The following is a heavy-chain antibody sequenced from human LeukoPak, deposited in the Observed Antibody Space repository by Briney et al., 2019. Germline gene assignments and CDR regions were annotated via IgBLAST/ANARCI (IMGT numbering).Heavy chain of an antibody. V-gene: IGHV3-15*01. D-gene: IGHD3-9*01. Sequence: GGSLRLSCAASGFTFSNAWMSWVRQAPGKGLEWVGRIKSKTDGGTTDYAAPVKGRFTISRDDSKNTLYLQMNSLKTEDTAVYYCTTDRGKKLRYLHYYYYYMDVWGKGTTVTVSS. J-gene: IGHJ6*03. CDR1: GFTFSNAW. CDR2: IKSKTDGGTT. CDR3: TTDRGKKLRYLHYYYYYMDV.